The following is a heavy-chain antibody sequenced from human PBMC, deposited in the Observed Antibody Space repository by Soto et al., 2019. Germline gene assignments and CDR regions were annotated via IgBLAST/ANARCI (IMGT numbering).Heavy chain of an antibody. CDR3: ASDYGGTTAYYYYGMDV. CDR2: IYYGGST. Sequence: SETLSLTCTVSGGSISSSSYYWGWIRQPPGKGLEWIGSIYYGGSTYYNPSLKSRVTISVDTSKNQFSLKLSSVTAADTAVYYCASDYGGTTAYYYYGMDVWGQGTTVTVSS. CDR1: GGSISSSSYY. D-gene: IGHD4-17*01. J-gene: IGHJ6*02. V-gene: IGHV4-39*01.